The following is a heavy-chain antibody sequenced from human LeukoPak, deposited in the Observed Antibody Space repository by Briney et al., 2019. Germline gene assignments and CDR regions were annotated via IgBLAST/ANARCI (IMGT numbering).Heavy chain of an antibody. J-gene: IGHJ5*02. D-gene: IGHD2-21*02. CDR3: ARVYCGGDCYSPHNWFDP. Sequence: VASVKVSCKASGGTFSSYAISWVRQAPGQGLEWMGGIIPIFGTANYAQKFQGRVTITADESTSTAYMELSSLRSEDTAVYYCARVYCGGDCYSPHNWFDPWGQGTLVTVSS. CDR2: IIPIFGTA. CDR1: GGTFSSYA. V-gene: IGHV1-69*01.